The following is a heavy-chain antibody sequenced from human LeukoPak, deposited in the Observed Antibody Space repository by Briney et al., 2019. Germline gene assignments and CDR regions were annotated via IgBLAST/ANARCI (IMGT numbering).Heavy chain of an antibody. CDR1: GGSISSGDYY. J-gene: IGHJ4*02. Sequence: NPSETLSLTCTVSGGSISSGDYYWSWIRQPPGKGLEWIGYIYYSGSTYYNPSLKSRVTISVDTSKNQFSLKLSSVTAADTAVYYCARVGSGWYTDYWGQGTPVTVSS. D-gene: IGHD6-19*01. CDR3: ARVGSGWYTDY. CDR2: IYYSGST. V-gene: IGHV4-30-4*08.